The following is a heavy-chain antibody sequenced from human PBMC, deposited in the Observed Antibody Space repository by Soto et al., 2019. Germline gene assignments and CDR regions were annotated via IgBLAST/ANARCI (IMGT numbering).Heavy chain of an antibody. CDR2: LSGSGSTT. Sequence: EVQLLESGGDLVQPGGSLRLSCAASGFSFGGYGMSCVRQAPGKGLEWVSALSGSGSTTYYADSVRGRFIISRDNSRDTLFLQMNSLRADDTAVYFCAKASKGYTGYDLDYWGQGTVVTVSP. J-gene: IGHJ4*02. CDR3: AKASKGYTGYDLDY. D-gene: IGHD5-12*01. CDR1: GFSFGGYG. V-gene: IGHV3-23*01.